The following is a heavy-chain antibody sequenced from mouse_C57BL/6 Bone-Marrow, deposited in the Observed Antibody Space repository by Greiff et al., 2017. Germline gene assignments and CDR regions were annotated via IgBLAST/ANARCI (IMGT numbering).Heavy chain of an antibody. CDR3: ARGGTTVVDLFDY. V-gene: IGHV1-55*01. CDR1: GYTFTSYW. Sequence: QVQLQQPGAELVKPGASVKMSCKASGYTFTSYWITWVKQRPGQGLEWIGDIYPGSGSTNYNEKFKSKATLTVDTSSSTAYMQLSSLTSEDSAVYYCARGGTTVVDLFDYWGQGTTLTVSS. J-gene: IGHJ2*01. D-gene: IGHD1-1*01. CDR2: IYPGSGST.